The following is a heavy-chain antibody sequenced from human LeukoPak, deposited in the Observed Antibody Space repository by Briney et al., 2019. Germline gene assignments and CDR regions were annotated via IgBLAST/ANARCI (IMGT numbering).Heavy chain of an antibody. D-gene: IGHD2-15*01. CDR2: ISYDGSNK. Sequence: GGSLRLSCAASGFTFSSYGMHWVRQAPGKGLEWVAVISYDGSNKYYADSVKGRFNISRDNSKNTLYLQMNSLRAEDTAVYYCAKDEGEEFVVWVHDAFDIWGQGTMVTVSS. V-gene: IGHV3-30*18. CDR3: AKDEGEEFVVWVHDAFDI. CDR1: GFTFSSYG. J-gene: IGHJ3*02.